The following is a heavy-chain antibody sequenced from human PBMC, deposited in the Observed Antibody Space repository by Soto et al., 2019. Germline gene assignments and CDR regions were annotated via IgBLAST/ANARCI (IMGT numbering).Heavy chain of an antibody. CDR3: ARHNYGSGSTYFDY. CDR2: IYYSGST. J-gene: IGHJ4*02. CDR1: GGSISSYY. Sequence: SETVSLTCTVSGGSISSYYWSWIRQPPGKGLEWIGYIYYSGSTNYNPSLKSRVTISVDTSKNQFSLKLNSMTAADTAVYYCARHNYGSGSTYFDYWGQGTLVTVS. D-gene: IGHD3-10*01. V-gene: IGHV4-59*08.